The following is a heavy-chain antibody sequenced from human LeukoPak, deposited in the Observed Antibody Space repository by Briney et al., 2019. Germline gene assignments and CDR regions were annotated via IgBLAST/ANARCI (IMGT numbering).Heavy chain of an antibody. CDR2: INPNSGGT. CDR1: GYTFTGYY. Sequence: GASVKVSCKASGYTFTGYYMHWVRRAPGQGLEWMGWINPNSGGTNSAQKFQGRVTLTRDTSISTAYMELSRLRSDDTAVYYCASLYYYDSSGYLGLWGQGTLVAVSS. J-gene: IGHJ4*02. CDR3: ASLYYYDSSGYLGL. V-gene: IGHV1-2*02. D-gene: IGHD3-22*01.